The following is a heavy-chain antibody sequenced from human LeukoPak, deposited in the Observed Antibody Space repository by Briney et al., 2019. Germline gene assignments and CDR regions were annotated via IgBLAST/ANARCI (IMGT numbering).Heavy chain of an antibody. Sequence: ASVKVSCKASGYTFTGYNMHWVRQAPGQGLEWMVCINPNTGGTDYSQKFQGRVTMTRDTSISTAYMELSSLRSDDTAVYFCATLTRYHSDGYSSRGYNDYWGQGTQVTVSS. J-gene: IGHJ4*02. V-gene: IGHV1-2*02. CDR1: GYTFTGYN. CDR2: INPNTGGT. CDR3: ATLTRYHSDGYSSRGYNDY. D-gene: IGHD5-24*01.